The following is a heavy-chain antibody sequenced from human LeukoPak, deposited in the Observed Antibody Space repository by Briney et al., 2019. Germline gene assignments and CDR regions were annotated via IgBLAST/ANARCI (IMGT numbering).Heavy chain of an antibody. D-gene: IGHD3-22*01. V-gene: IGHV3-23*01. CDR1: GFTFSSYG. J-gene: IGHJ4*02. CDR2: ITTSGATT. Sequence: GGSLRLSCAASGFTFSSYGMSWVRQAPGKGLEWVSFITTSGATTSYADSVKGRFTISRDNPRNTLYMQMNSLRDQDTALYYCAIMHGYYDGSGYWVQWGQGTLVTVSS. CDR3: AIMHGYYDGSGYWVQ.